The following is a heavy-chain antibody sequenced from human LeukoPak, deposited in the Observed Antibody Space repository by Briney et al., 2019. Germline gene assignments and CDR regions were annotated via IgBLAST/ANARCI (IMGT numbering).Heavy chain of an antibody. V-gene: IGHV3-9*03. D-gene: IGHD2-8*02. Sequence: GGSLRLSCAASGFTFDDYAMHWVRQAPGKGLEWVSGISWNSGSIDYADSVKGRFTISRDNAKNSLCLQMNSQRAEDMALYYCAKDEFVASDFTGAFDIWGQGTMVTVSS. CDR3: AKDEFVASDFTGAFDI. J-gene: IGHJ3*02. CDR2: ISWNSGSI. CDR1: GFTFDDYA.